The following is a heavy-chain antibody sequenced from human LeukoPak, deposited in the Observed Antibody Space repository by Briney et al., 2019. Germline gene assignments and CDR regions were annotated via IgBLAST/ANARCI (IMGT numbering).Heavy chain of an antibody. J-gene: IGHJ5*02. CDR2: INHGGST. V-gene: IGHV4-34*01. CDR3: ARHYGP. Sequence: SETLSLTCAVYGGSFSGYYWIWIRQPPGKGLEWIGEINHGGSTNYNPSLKSRVNISTDTSKNQFSLKLNSVTAADTAVYYCARHYGPWGQGTLVTVSS. D-gene: IGHD3-16*01. CDR1: GGSFSGYY.